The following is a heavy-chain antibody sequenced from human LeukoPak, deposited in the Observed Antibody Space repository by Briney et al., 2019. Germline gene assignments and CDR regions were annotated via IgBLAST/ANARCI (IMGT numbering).Heavy chain of an antibody. CDR3: ARGGSGSYLNWFDP. CDR2: TYNSGST. D-gene: IGHD3-10*01. V-gene: IGHV4-59*01. CDR1: GGSISSYY. Sequence: SETLSLTCTVSGGSISSYYWNWIRQPPGKGLEWIGHTYNSGSTNYNPSLKSRVTISVDTSKNQFSLKLTSVTAADTAVYYCARGGSGSYLNWFDPWGQGTLVTVSS. J-gene: IGHJ5*02.